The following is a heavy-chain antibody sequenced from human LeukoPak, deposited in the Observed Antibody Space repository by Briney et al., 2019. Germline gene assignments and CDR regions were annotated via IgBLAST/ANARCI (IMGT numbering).Heavy chain of an antibody. CDR1: GLTVSSNY. D-gene: IGHD4-17*01. J-gene: IGHJ1*01. CDR2: LYIGGNT. Sequence: PGGSLRLSCAASGLTVSSNYMNWVRQAPGKGLGWVSALYIGGNTYYADSVRGRFTISRDNSKNTLYLQMNSLRVEDTAVYYCAKDYGDYAGYFQHWGQGTLVTVSS. CDR3: AKDYGDYAGYFQH. V-gene: IGHV3-53*01.